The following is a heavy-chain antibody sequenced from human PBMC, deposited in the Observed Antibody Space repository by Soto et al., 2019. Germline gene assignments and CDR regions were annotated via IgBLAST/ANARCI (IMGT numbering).Heavy chain of an antibody. J-gene: IGHJ6*02. CDR2: IIPIFGTA. V-gene: IGHV1-69*13. CDR3: ARRKIVGRSYYYGMDV. Sequence: SVKVSCKASGGTFSSYAIRWVRQAPGQGLEWMGGIIPIFGTANYAQKFQGRVTITADESTSTAYMELSSLRSEDTAVYYCARRKIVGRSYYYGMDVWGQGTTVTVSS. D-gene: IGHD2-21*01. CDR1: GGTFSSYA.